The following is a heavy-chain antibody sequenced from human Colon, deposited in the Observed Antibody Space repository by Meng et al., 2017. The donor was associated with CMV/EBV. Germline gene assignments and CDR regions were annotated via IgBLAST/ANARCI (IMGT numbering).Heavy chain of an antibody. CDR2: VSYSGNT. V-gene: IGHV4-61*01. CDR1: GGSVNSGSYY. J-gene: IGHJ4*02. Sequence: SETLSLTCSVSGGSVNSGSYYWTWIRQPPGKGLEGIGYVSYSGNTNYNPSLKSRLTIEVDTSRNQFSLKLTSVSAADTATYYCAREASGWSTGVDNWGQGTLVTVSS. CDR3: AREASGWSTGVDN. D-gene: IGHD6-19*01.